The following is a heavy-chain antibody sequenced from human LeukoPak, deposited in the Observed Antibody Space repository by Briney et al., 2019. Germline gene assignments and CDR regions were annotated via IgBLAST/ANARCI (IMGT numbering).Heavy chain of an antibody. V-gene: IGHV3-23*01. CDR2: ISGRGDGT. D-gene: IGHD3-10*01. CDR3: AKERKGVGLRYFGELGS. Sequence: GGSLRLSCTASGFTFNAHAMSWVRRAPGKGLEWLSAISGRGDGTYYADSVKGRFTVSRDNSRNALYLQMNSLRADDTAVYYCAKERKGVGLRYFGELGSWGQGTLVSVSS. J-gene: IGHJ4*02. CDR1: GFTFNAHA.